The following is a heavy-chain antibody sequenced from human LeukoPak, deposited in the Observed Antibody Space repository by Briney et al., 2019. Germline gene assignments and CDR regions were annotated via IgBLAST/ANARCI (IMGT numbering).Heavy chain of an antibody. CDR2: IGTAGDT. CDR3: ARDPGSYSGYDYWYFDL. D-gene: IGHD5-12*01. J-gene: IGHJ2*01. V-gene: IGHV3-13*04. Sequence: TGGSLRLSCAASGFTFTSYDMHWVRQATGKGLEWVSAIGTAGDTYYPGSVKGRFTISRENAKSSLYLQMNSLRAGDTAVYYCARDPGSYSGYDYWYFDLWGRGTLVTVSS. CDR1: GFTFTSYD.